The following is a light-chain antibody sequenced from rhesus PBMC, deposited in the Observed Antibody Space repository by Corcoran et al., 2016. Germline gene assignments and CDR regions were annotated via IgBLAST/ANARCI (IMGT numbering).Light chain of an antibody. J-gene: IGKJ2*01. CDR2: DAS. CDR1: QSVISR. Sequence: EIVMTQSPATLSLSPGEIATLSCRASQSVISRLAWYQQKLGQAPRLLIYDASSRGHGNPERFSGGGSGTDFTFNISSLEPEDVAFYFCQKESYWMYSLGQETKVEIK. CDR3: QKESYWMYS. V-gene: IGKV3-17*02.